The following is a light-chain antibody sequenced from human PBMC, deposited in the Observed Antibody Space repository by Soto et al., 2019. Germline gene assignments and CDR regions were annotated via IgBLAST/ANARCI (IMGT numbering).Light chain of an antibody. J-gene: IGKJ5*01. V-gene: IGKV1-5*01. CDR1: QTISGW. CDR3: QQLNSYPIT. Sequence: DIQMTQSPSTLSASVGDTVTITCRASQTISGWLAWYQQRPGKAPNLLIFDASTLESGVPSRFSGSGSGTKFTLTIASLQPDDFATYYCQQLNSYPITFGQGTRLEIK. CDR2: DAS.